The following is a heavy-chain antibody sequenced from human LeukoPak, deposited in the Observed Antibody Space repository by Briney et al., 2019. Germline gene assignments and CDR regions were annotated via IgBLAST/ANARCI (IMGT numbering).Heavy chain of an antibody. V-gene: IGHV4-38-2*01. Sequence: SETLSLTCAVSGYSISSGYYWGWIRQPAGKGLEWIGSIYHSGSTYYNPSLKSRVTISVDTSKNQFSLKLSSVTAADTAVYYCARGDFWSGYYPPFWFDPWGQGTLVTVSS. J-gene: IGHJ5*02. D-gene: IGHD3-3*01. CDR3: ARGDFWSGYYPPFWFDP. CDR1: GYSISSGYY. CDR2: IYHSGST.